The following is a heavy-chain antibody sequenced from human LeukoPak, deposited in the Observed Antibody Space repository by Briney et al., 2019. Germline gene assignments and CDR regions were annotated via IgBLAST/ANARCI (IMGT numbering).Heavy chain of an antibody. D-gene: IGHD3-9*01. Sequence: GGSLRLSCAASEFTFSSYGMHWVRQAPGKGLEWVAFIRYDGSNKYYADSVKGRFTISRDNSKNTLYLQMNSLRAEDTAVYYCARDAGYDIKLDYFDYWGQGTLVTVSS. CDR1: EFTFSSYG. V-gene: IGHV3-30*02. CDR3: ARDAGYDIKLDYFDY. CDR2: IRYDGSNK. J-gene: IGHJ4*02.